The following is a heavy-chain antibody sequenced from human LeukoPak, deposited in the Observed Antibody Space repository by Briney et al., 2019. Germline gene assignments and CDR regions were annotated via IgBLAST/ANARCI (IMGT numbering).Heavy chain of an antibody. D-gene: IGHD2-2*01. J-gene: IGHJ4*02. Sequence: PGGSLRLSCAASGFTFSSYWMSWVRQAPGKGLEWVANIKQDGSEKYYVDSVKGRFTISRDNAKNSLYLQMNSLRAEDTAVYYCARLKLLWSNYFDYWGQGTPVTVSS. CDR3: ARLKLLWSNYFDY. CDR2: IKQDGSEK. V-gene: IGHV3-7*01. CDR1: GFTFSSYW.